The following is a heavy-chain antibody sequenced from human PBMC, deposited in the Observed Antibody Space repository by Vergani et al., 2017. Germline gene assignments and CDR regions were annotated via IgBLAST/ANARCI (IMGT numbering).Heavy chain of an antibody. CDR3: ASAGVYCSGGGCYNWFDP. D-gene: IGHD2-15*01. CDR1: GGSISGSTSY. Sequence: QLQLQESGPGLVKPSETLSLTCTVSGGSISGSTSYWGWLRQPPGKGLEWIATIYYSGSTYYHPSLKSRVNISVDTSKNQFSLNLYSVTAADTAFYHCASAGVYCSGGGCYNWFDPWGQGTLVTVSS. J-gene: IGHJ5*02. CDR2: IYYSGST. V-gene: IGHV4-39*01.